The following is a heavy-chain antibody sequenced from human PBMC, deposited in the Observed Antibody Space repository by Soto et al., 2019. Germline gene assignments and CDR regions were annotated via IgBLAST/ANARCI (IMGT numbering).Heavy chain of an antibody. CDR2: VYNSGST. J-gene: IGHJ4*02. CDR3: ARYRREAAAGYTLDY. D-gene: IGHD6-13*01. Sequence: AETLSLTCTVSGGSISSNYWTWIRQPPGKGLEWIGYVYNSGSTNYNPSLKSRVTISEDTSKSQFSLKVNSMTAADTAVYYCARYRREAAAGYTLDYWGQGILVTVSS. CDR1: GGSISSNY. V-gene: IGHV4-59*01.